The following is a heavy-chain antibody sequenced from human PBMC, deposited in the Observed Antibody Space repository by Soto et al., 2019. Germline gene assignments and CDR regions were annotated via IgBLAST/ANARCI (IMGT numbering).Heavy chain of an antibody. D-gene: IGHD6-6*01. CDR3: AREDAARIERWFDA. V-gene: IGHV4-31*11. J-gene: IGHJ5*02. CDR2: IYSSGST. CDR1: GGSIISASYS. Sequence: SDTRSLTCGVSGGSIISASYSLHWIRQSPGRGLELIGHIYSSGSTYYNPSLKSRVSISVDTSNNQFSLKLTSVTAADTAVYFCAREDAARIERWFDAWGQGILVTVSP.